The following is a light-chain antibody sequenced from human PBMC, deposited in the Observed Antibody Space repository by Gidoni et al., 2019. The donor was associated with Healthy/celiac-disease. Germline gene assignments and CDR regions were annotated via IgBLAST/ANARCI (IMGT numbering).Light chain of an antibody. J-gene: IGKJ1*01. CDR2: AAY. CDR3: QQLA. CDR1: QGISSY. V-gene: IGKV1-9*01. Sequence: IQLTQSPSFLSASVGDRVTITRRASQGISSYLAWYQQKPGKAPKLLIYAAYTLQSGVPSMFSGSGSGTEFTLTISSLQPEDFATYYCQQLAFGQGTKVEIK.